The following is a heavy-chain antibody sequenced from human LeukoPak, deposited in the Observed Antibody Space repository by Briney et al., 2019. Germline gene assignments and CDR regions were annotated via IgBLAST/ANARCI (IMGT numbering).Heavy chain of an antibody. Sequence: PSETLSLTCSVSDDSITMYYWTWIRQPPGKGLEWIGYVDHTGSTNFNPSLNGRVSISRDTTKNLFSLRLRSVTAADTAVYYCARGVAAAGLYYYYYYYMDVWGKGTTVTVSS. CDR1: DDSITMYY. V-gene: IGHV4-59*01. CDR3: ARGVAAAGLYYYYYYYMDV. J-gene: IGHJ6*03. D-gene: IGHD6-13*01. CDR2: VDHTGST.